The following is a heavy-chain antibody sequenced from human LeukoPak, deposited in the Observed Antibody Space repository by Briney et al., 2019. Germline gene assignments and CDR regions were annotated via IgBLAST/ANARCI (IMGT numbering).Heavy chain of an antibody. D-gene: IGHD2-2*01. J-gene: IGHJ3*02. V-gene: IGHV3-23*01. Sequence: GGSLRLSCAASGFTFSSYAMSWVRQAPGKGLEWVSAISGSGGSTYYADSVKGRFTISRDNSKNTLYLQMNSLRAEDTAVYYCARQDIVVVPAAIGGAFDIWGQGTMVTVSS. CDR3: ARQDIVVVPAAIGGAFDI. CDR2: ISGSGGST. CDR1: GFTFSSYA.